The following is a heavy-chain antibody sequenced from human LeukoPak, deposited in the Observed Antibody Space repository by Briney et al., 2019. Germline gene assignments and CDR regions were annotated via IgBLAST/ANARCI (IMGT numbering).Heavy chain of an antibody. J-gene: IGHJ6*03. CDR1: GFTFSSYS. Sequence: GGSLRLSCAASGFTFSSYSMNWVRQAPGKGLEWVSSISSSSSYIYYADSVKGRFTISRDNAKNSLYLQMNSLRAEDTAVYYCARVRDYGDLDKDGPYYYYYYMDVWGKGTTVTVSS. V-gene: IGHV3-21*01. CDR3: ARVRDYGDLDKDGPYYYYYYMDV. CDR2: ISSSSSYI. D-gene: IGHD4-17*01.